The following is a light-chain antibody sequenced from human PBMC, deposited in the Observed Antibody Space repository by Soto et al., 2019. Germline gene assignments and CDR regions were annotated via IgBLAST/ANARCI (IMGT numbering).Light chain of an antibody. CDR1: RSNIGSNA. CDR2: YNN. V-gene: IGLV1-44*01. Sequence: QSVLTQAASASGTPGQRVTISCSGSRSNIGSNAVNWYQQFPGAAPKLLIYYNNQRPSGVPDRFSGSKSGTSASLAISGLQSEDETDYYCAAWDDRLNGWVFGGGTKLTVL. CDR3: AAWDDRLNGWV. J-gene: IGLJ3*02.